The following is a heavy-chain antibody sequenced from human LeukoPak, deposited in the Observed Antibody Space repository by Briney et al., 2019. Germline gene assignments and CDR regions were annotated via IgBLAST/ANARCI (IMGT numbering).Heavy chain of an antibody. CDR1: GYTFTGYY. D-gene: IGHD3-22*01. CDR3: ARVTTYYYDSGSYSN. J-gene: IGHJ4*02. Sequence: ASVKVSCKASGYTFTGYYSHWVRQAPGQGLEWMGWINPNSGGTKYAQKFQGRVTMTRDASISTAYMELIRLRSDDTAVYYCARVTTYYYDSGSYSNWGQGTLVTVSS. V-gene: IGHV1-2*02. CDR2: INPNSGGT.